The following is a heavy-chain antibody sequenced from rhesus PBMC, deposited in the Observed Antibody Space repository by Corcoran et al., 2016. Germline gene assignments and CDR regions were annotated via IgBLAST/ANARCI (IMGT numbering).Heavy chain of an antibody. J-gene: IGHJ4*01. Sequence: QLQLQESGPGLVKPSETLSLTCAVPGGSISNNYWSWIRQTPGKGGEWIGRISGSGGSSDYNPSLESRVTISTDTSKKQFSLKLSSVTAADTAVYYCARKGYWGQGVLVTVSS. CDR3: ARKGY. CDR1: GGSISNNY. CDR2: ISGSGGSS. V-gene: IGHV4-173*01.